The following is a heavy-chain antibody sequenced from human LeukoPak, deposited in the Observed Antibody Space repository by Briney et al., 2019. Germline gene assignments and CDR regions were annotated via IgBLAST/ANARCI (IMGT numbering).Heavy chain of an antibody. D-gene: IGHD6-6*01. CDR1: GFTFSSYG. V-gene: IGHV3-30*02. Sequence: GGSLRLSCAASGFTFSSYGMHWVRQAPGKGLEWVAFIRYDGSNKYYADSVKGRFTISRDNSKNTLYLQMNSLRAEDTAVYYCAVLSSSSVYYYYYMDVWGKGTTVTVSS. CDR3: AVLSSSSVYYYYYMDV. CDR2: IRYDGSNK. J-gene: IGHJ6*03.